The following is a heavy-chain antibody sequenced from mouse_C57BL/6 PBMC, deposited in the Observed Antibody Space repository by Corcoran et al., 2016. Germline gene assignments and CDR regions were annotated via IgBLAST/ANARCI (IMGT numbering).Heavy chain of an antibody. Sequence: QIQLVQSGPELKKPGETVKISCKASGYTFTTYGMSWVKQAPGKGLKWMGWINTYSGVPTYADDFKGRFAFSLETSASTAYLQINNLKNEDTATYFYARHGSSYEDYWGQGTTLTVSS. CDR2: INTYSGVP. D-gene: IGHD1-1*01. CDR1: GYTFTTYG. V-gene: IGHV9-3*01. CDR3: ARHGSSYEDY. J-gene: IGHJ2*01.